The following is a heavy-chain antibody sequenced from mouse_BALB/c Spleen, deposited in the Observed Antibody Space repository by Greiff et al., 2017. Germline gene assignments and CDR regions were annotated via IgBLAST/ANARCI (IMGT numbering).Heavy chain of an antibody. D-gene: IGHD2-2*01. CDR2: IVPYYGGT. CDR3: ARSGYGYAWFAY. CDR1: GYSFTGYN. V-gene: IGHV1-39*01. Sequence: EVHLQQSGPELEKPGASVKISCKASGYSFTGYNMNWVKQSIGKSLEWFGKIVPYYGGTSYNQKFKGKATLTVDKSSSTAYMQLKSLTSEDSAVYYCARSGYGYAWFAYWGQGTLVTVSA. J-gene: IGHJ3*01.